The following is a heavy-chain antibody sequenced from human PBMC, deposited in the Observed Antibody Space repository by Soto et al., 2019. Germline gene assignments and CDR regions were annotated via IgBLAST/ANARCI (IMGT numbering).Heavy chain of an antibody. J-gene: IGHJ4*02. Sequence: GGSLRLSCAASGFTFSSYAMTWVRQAPGKGLEWVSSISSSNTYTYYADSVKGRFTISRDNAKNSLFLQMNSLRAGDTAVYYCAYSSSTWYYFDYWGQGTLVTVSS. CDR1: GFTFSSYA. CDR3: AYSSSTWYYFDY. V-gene: IGHV3-21*01. D-gene: IGHD6-13*01. CDR2: ISSSNTYT.